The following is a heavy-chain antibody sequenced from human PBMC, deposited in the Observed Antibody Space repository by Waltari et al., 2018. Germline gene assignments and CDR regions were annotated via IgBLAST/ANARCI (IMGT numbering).Heavy chain of an antibody. V-gene: IGHV3-9*01. CDR3: AKEGQGWIFGVGHTHYYYYGMDV. D-gene: IGHD3-3*01. CDR2: ISWNSGSI. Sequence: EVQLVESGGGLVQPGRSLRLSCAASGFTFDDYAMHWVRPAPGKGLEWVSGISWNSGSIGYADSVKGRFTISRDNAKNALYLQMNSLRAEDTALYYCAKEGQGWIFGVGHTHYYYYGMDVWGQGTTVTVSS. CDR1: GFTFDDYA. J-gene: IGHJ6*02.